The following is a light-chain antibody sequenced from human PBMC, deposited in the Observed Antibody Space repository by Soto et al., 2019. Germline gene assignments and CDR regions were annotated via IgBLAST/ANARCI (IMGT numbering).Light chain of an antibody. CDR1: QSVGSD. CDR3: QHYNSWPLT. Sequence: EIVMTQSPATLSVSPGERATLSCRASQSVGSDLAWYQQKPGQAPRPVIYDIFTRATGVPTRISGGGSATDFTLTISRLQSEAFADYYCQHYNSWPLTFGGGTKVDIK. J-gene: IGKJ4*01. CDR2: DIF. V-gene: IGKV3D-15*01.